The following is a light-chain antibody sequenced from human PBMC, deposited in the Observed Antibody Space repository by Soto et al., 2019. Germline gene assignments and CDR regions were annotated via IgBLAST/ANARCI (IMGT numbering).Light chain of an antibody. V-gene: IGKV1-5*01. Sequence: IKMTQTPSTLSASVGDRVTITCRASQSISSWLAWYQQKPGKAPKLLIYDASGLASGVPSRFSGSGSGTEFTLTISSLQPDDFATYYCHQYNSYSPTFGQGTKVDNK. CDR1: QSISSW. CDR2: DAS. CDR3: HQYNSYSPT. J-gene: IGKJ1*01.